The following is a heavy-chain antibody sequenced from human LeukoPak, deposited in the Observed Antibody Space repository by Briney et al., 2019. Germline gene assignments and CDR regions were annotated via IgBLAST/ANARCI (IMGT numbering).Heavy chain of an antibody. CDR2: IRYDGSDT. CDR1: GFTFSSFG. Sequence: GGSLRLSCAASGFTFSSFGMHWVRQPPGKGLEWVAFIRYDGSDTYYADSVKGRFTISRDTSKNTLYLQMNSLRAEDTALYYCAKGYGWEASYYYYYMGVWGKGTTVAISS. V-gene: IGHV3-30*02. CDR3: AKGYGWEASYYYYYMGV. J-gene: IGHJ6*03. D-gene: IGHD1-26*01.